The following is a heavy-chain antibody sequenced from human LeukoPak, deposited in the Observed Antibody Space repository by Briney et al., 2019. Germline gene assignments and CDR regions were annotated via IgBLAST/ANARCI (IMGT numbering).Heavy chain of an antibody. J-gene: IGHJ4*02. D-gene: IGHD5-12*01. CDR1: GFTFSSYA. Sequence: GRSLRLSCAASGFTFSSYAMHWVRQAPGRGLEWVAVISYDGSNKYYADSVKGRFTISRDNSKNTLYLQMNSLRAEDTAVYYCAREVRVATTYFDYWGQGTLVTVSS. CDR2: ISYDGSNK. V-gene: IGHV3-30-3*01. CDR3: AREVRVATTYFDY.